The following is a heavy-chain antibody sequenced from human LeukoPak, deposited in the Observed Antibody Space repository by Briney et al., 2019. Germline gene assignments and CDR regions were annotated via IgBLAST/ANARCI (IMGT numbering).Heavy chain of an antibody. CDR1: GFTFNNYW. J-gene: IGHJ3*02. V-gene: IGHV3-7*03. D-gene: IGHD6-13*01. Sequence: GGSLRLSCAASGFTFNNYWMSWVRQAPGKGLEWVANIRYDGSEKNYVDSVKGRFTVSRDNAKNSLSLQMNSLRAEDTALYYCARDSGYSSSWYDAFDIWGQGTMVTVSS. CDR3: ARDSGYSSSWYDAFDI. CDR2: IRYDGSEK.